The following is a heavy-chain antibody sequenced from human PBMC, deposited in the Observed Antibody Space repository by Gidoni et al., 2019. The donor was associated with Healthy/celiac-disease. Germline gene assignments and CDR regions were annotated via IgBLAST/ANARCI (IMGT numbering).Heavy chain of an antibody. CDR2: IWYAGSNK. Sequence: QVQMVESVGGVVQPGRSLRLSCASSGFPFSSYDMHLVRQAPGKVLEWVAIIWYAGSNKYYADFVKGRFTISRDNSKNTLYLQMTSRRAEDTAVYYCARATTVTTDYFDYWGQGTLVTVSS. J-gene: IGHJ4*02. CDR3: ARATTVTTDYFDY. D-gene: IGHD4-17*01. V-gene: IGHV3-33*01. CDR1: GFPFSSYD.